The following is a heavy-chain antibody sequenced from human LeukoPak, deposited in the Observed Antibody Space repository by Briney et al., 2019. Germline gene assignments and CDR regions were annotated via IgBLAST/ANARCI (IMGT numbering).Heavy chain of an antibody. V-gene: IGHV1-3*01. Sequence: ASVKVSCKASGYIFTDYAIQWVRQAPGQGLEWMGWINADNGKTKYSQKFQGRVTITRDTSASTAYMELSGLRSEDTAVYYCARARWTSTVTTYYLDYWGQGTLVTVSS. J-gene: IGHJ4*02. CDR2: INADNGKT. CDR3: ARARWTSTVTTYYLDY. CDR1: GYIFTDYA. D-gene: IGHD4-17*01.